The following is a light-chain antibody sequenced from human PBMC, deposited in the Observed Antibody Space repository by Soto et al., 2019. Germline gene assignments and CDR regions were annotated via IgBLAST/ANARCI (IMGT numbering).Light chain of an antibody. Sequence: IVLTQSPGTPSLSPGERATLSCRASQSVRGNSLAWYQQSPGLPPRLLIYDASTRATGIPDRFSGSGSGTDFTLTISRLEPEDFAVYFCQQYGTSPQTFGQGTKVEIK. CDR2: DAS. J-gene: IGKJ1*01. V-gene: IGKV3-20*01. CDR1: QSVRGNS. CDR3: QQYGTSPQT.